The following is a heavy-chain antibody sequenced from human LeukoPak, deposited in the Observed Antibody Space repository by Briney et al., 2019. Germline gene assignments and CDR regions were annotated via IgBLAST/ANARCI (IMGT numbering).Heavy chain of an antibody. J-gene: IGHJ4*02. Sequence: SETLSLTCSVSGASISSYYWSWIRQPPGKGLEWIGYIYYSGSTNYNPSLKSRVTISVDTSKNQFSLKLSSVTAADTAVYYCARESRKWLVDYWGQGTLVTVSS. CDR1: GASISSYY. V-gene: IGHV4-59*01. D-gene: IGHD6-19*01. CDR3: ARESRKWLVDY. CDR2: IYYSGST.